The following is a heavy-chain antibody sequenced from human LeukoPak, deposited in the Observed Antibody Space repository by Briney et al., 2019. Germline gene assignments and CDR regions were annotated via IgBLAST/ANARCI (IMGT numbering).Heavy chain of an antibody. CDR3: ARGLVESSGWYDYYYYGMDV. D-gene: IGHD6-19*01. CDR2: MNPNSGNT. CDR1: GYTFTSYD. J-gene: IGHJ6*02. Sequence: EASVKVSCKASGYTFTSYDINWVRQATGQGLEWMGWMNPNSGNTGYAQKFQGRVTMTRNTSISTAYMELSSLRSEDTAVYYCARGLVESSGWYDYYYYGMDVWGQGTTVTVSS. V-gene: IGHV1-8*01.